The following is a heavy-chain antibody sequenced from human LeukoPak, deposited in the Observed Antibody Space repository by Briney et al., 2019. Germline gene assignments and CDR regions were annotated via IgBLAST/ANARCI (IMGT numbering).Heavy chain of an antibody. Sequence: GGSLRLSCAASGFTFSNYGLHWVRQAPGKGLEWVAFIQYDGSNEYYADSVKGRFTISRDNSKNTLYLQMKSLRAEDTAVYYCAKDRVVGYCSSTSCYEWFWSDPWGQGTLVTVSS. CDR2: IQYDGSNE. V-gene: IGHV3-30*02. CDR3: AKDRVVGYCSSTSCYEWFWSDP. CDR1: GFTFSNYG. D-gene: IGHD2-2*01. J-gene: IGHJ5*02.